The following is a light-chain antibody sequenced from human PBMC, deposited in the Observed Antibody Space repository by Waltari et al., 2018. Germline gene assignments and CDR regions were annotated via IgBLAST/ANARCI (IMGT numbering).Light chain of an antibody. CDR3: MQSLQSPFT. V-gene: IGKV2-28*01. J-gene: IGKJ3*01. Sequence: DIVMTQSPLSLPVTPGEPASISCRSGQSLLHSNGYNYLEWYLQKPGQSPQLLIYLGAYRASGVPGRFSGSGSGTDFTLKISRVEAEDVGVYYCMQSLQSPFTFGPGTKGDIK. CDR1: QSLLHSNGYNY. CDR2: LGA.